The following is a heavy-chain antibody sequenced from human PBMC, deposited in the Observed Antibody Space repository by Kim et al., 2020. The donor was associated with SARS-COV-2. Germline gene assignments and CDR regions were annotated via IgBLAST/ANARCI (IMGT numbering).Heavy chain of an antibody. V-gene: IGHV1-18*01. CDR2: ISAYNGNT. CDR1: GYTFTSYG. D-gene: IGHD3-10*01. Sequence: ASVKVSCKASGYTFTSYGISWVRQAPGQGLEWMGWISAYNGNTNYAQKLQGRVTMTTDTSTSTAYMELRSLRSDDTAVYYCARQGTARYYYYGMDVWGQGTTVTVSS. J-gene: IGHJ6*02. CDR3: ARQGTARYYYYGMDV.